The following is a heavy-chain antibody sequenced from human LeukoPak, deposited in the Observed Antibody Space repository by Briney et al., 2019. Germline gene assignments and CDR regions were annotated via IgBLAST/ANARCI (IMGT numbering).Heavy chain of an antibody. V-gene: IGHV3-23*01. J-gene: IGHJ4*02. CDR3: AKVLGSRDPEYDFWGLGFDY. D-gene: IGHD3-3*01. CDR2: ISGSGGST. CDR1: GFTFSSYA. Sequence: GGSLRLSCAASGFTFSSYAMSWVRQAPGKGLEWVSAISGSGGSTYYADSVKGRFTISRDNSKNTLYLQMNSLRAEDTAVYYCAKVLGSRDPEYDFWGLGFDYWAREPWSPSPQ.